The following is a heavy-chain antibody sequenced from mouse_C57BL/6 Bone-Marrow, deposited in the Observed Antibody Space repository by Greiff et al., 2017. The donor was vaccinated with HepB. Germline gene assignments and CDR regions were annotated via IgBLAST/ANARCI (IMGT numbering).Heavy chain of an antibody. CDR1: GYTFTSYW. D-gene: IGHD2-12*01. CDR2: IDPSDSYT. Sequence: QVQLQQPGAELVMPGASVKLSCKASGYTFTSYWMHWVKQRPGQGLEWIGEIDPSDSYTNYNQKFKGKSTLTVDKSSSTAYMQLSSLTSDDSAVYYCAREDYTPFAYWGQGTLVTVSA. J-gene: IGHJ3*01. CDR3: AREDYTPFAY. V-gene: IGHV1-69*01.